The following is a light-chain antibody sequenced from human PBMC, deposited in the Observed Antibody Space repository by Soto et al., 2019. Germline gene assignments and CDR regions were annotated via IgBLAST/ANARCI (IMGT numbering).Light chain of an antibody. CDR1: QSISNW. J-gene: IGKJ1*01. CDR3: LENECYSPRT. Sequence: DIQMTQSPSTLSASIGDRVTITCRASQSISNWLAWLQQKPGKAPEVLISDGSNLGGGVPWRFDGSGSGTEFTLIVISLQPCWFRNDQFLENECYSPRTVGPGTKVDIK. CDR2: DGS. V-gene: IGKV1-5*01.